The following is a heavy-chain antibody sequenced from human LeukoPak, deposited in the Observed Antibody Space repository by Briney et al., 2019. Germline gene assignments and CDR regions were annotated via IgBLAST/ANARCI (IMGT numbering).Heavy chain of an antibody. CDR1: GYTFILSY. Sequence: ASVKVSCKASGYTFILSYMHWVRLAPGQGLEWMGWINPNSGVTHFAQKFRGRVTLTRDTSISTAYMELSRLTSDGTAIYYCARDYQVGATDYWGQGTLVTVSA. J-gene: IGHJ4*02. CDR2: INPNSGVT. CDR3: ARDYQVGATDY. D-gene: IGHD1-26*01. V-gene: IGHV1-2*02.